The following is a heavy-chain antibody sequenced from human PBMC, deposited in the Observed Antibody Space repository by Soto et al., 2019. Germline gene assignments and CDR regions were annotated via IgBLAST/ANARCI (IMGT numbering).Heavy chain of an antibody. CDR3: ARSGDNYNVLDY. Sequence: GGSLRLSCAASGFSISDHYMSWIRQAPGKGLEWVSYSSNSGTFTKYADSVKGRFSISRDNAKDSLYLEINSLRGEDTAIYYCARSGDNYNVLDYWGQGTPVTVSS. J-gene: IGHJ4*02. CDR2: SSNSGTFT. D-gene: IGHD3-10*02. V-gene: IGHV3-11*03. CDR1: GFSISDHY.